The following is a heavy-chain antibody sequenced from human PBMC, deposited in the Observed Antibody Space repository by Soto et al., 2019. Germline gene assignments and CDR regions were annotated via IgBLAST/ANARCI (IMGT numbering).Heavy chain of an antibody. CDR3: ARDLDDILAGYNYGMDV. CDR1: GGSISSYY. V-gene: IGHV4-59*01. D-gene: IGHD3-9*01. Sequence: SETLSLTCTVSGGSISSYYWSWIRQPPGKGLEWIGYIYYSGSTNYNPSLKSRVTISVDTSKNQFSLKLSSVTAADTAEYYCARDLDDILAGYNYGMDVWGQGTTVTVSS. J-gene: IGHJ6*02. CDR2: IYYSGST.